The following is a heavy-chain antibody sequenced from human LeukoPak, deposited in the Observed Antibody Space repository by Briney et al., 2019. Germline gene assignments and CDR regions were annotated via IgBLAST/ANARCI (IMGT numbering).Heavy chain of an antibody. CDR3: ARENHAYYYYGMDV. Sequence: SETLSLTCTVSGGSISSYYWSWIRQPPGKGLEWIGYIYYSGSTNYNPSLKSRVTISVDTSKNQFSLKLSSVTAADTAVYYRARENHAYYYYGMDVWGQGTTVTVSS. V-gene: IGHV4-59*01. CDR1: GGSISSYY. D-gene: IGHD1-14*01. CDR2: IYYSGST. J-gene: IGHJ6*02.